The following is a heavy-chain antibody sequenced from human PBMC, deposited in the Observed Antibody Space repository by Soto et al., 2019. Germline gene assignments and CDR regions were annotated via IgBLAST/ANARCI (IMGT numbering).Heavy chain of an antibody. V-gene: IGHV4-34*01. CDR1: GGSFSGYY. D-gene: IGHD3-9*01. J-gene: IGHJ4*01. CDR3: ARGRPYDILTGLDY. Sequence: QVQLQQWGAGLLKPSETLSLTCAVYGGSFSGYYWSWIRQPPGKGLEWIGEINHSGSTNYNPSLKSRVTISVDTSKNQFSLKLSSVTAADTAVYYCARGRPYDILTGLDYWGQEPWSPSPQ. CDR2: INHSGST.